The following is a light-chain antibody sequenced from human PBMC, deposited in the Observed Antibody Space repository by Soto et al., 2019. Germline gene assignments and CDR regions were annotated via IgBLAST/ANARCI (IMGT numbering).Light chain of an antibody. V-gene: IGLV2-8*01. CDR1: YNDVGDYNY. Sequence: QSALTQPPSASGSPGQSVTISCAGTYNDVGDYNYVSWYQQHPGKVPKLLTYRVTEPPSGVPGRFSGSKSGHTASLTVSDLQPADEAVYYCSSYSGTYSNVIFGGGTKLTVL. CDR2: RVT. J-gene: IGLJ2*01. CDR3: SSYSGTYSNVI.